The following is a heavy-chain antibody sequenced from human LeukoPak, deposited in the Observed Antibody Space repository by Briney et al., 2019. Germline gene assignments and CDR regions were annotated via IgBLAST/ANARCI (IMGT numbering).Heavy chain of an antibody. CDR1: GGSISSYY. V-gene: IGHV4-4*07. Sequence: KPSETLSLTCTVSGGSISSYYWSWIRQPAGKGPEWIGRIYTSGSTNYNPSLKSRVTISVDKSKNQFSLKLSSVTAADTAVYYCARVKRSSGWVDYWGQGTLVTVSS. D-gene: IGHD6-19*01. CDR3: ARVKRSSGWVDY. CDR2: IYTSGST. J-gene: IGHJ4*02.